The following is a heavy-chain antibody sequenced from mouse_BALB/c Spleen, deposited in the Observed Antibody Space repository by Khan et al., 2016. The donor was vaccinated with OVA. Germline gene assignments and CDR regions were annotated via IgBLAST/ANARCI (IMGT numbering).Heavy chain of an antibody. D-gene: IGHD1-2*01. J-gene: IGHJ3*01. Sequence: EVQLQESGPELVKPGASVRISCKTSGYTFTDFNLDWVKQSHGKSLEWIGYIFPNTGGTGYNQKFKTKATLTVDSSSSTAYMELRSLTSEDSAVYYGARAGYGSFAYWGQGTLVTVSA. CDR1: GYTFTDFN. CDR3: ARAGYGSFAY. V-gene: IGHV1S29*02. CDR2: IFPNTGGT.